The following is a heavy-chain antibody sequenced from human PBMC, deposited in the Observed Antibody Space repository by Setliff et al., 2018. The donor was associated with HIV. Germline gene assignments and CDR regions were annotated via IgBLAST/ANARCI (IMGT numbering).Heavy chain of an antibody. CDR1: GGSINNNQ. CDR3: ARVYYDILTGYGYFDD. J-gene: IGHJ4*02. V-gene: IGHV4-4*09. D-gene: IGHD3-9*01. Sequence: PSETLSLTCTVSGGSINNNQWSWIRQPPGKGLEWIGYIYSSGSTNYNPSLKSRVIISVDTSKNQFSLKLSSVTAADTAVYYCARVYYDILTGYGYFDDWGQGTLVT. CDR2: IYSSGST.